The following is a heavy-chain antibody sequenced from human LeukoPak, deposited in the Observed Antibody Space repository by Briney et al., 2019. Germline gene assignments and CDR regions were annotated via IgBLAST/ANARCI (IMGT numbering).Heavy chain of an antibody. CDR1: GGSISSGSYY. D-gene: IGHD5-12*01. J-gene: IGHJ4*02. CDR2: IYTSGST. V-gene: IGHV4-61*02. CDR3: ARSRRATMSFDY. Sequence: SETLSLTCTVSGGSISSGSYYWSWIRQPAGKGLEWIGRIYTSGSTNYNPSLKSRVTISVDTSKNQFSLKLSSVTAADTAVYYCARSRRATMSFDYWGQGTLVTVSS.